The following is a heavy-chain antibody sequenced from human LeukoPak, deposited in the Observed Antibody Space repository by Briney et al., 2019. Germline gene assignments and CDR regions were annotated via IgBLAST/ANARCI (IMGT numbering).Heavy chain of an antibody. CDR2: ISAYNGNA. CDR1: GYTFTNYA. D-gene: IGHD3-10*01. CDR3: ARGGSRSRRGDDAFDI. J-gene: IGHJ3*02. Sequence: VASVRVSCKASGYTFTNYAMNWVRQAPGQGLEWMGWISAYNGNAELAQKFQGRVTLATDASTSTAYVELRSLTSDDTAVYFCARGGSRSRRGDDAFDIWGQGTMVTVSP. V-gene: IGHV1-18*01.